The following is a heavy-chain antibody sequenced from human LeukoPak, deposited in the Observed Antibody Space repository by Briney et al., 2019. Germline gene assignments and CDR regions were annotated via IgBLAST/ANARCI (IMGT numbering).Heavy chain of an antibody. V-gene: IGHV3-21*01. CDR2: ISSSSSYI. D-gene: IGHD6-6*01. J-gene: IGHJ4*02. CDR1: GFTFSSYS. CDR3: ARTSIAARPATPTADY. Sequence: GGSLRLSCAASGFTFSSYSMNWVRQAPGKGLEWVSSISSSSSYIYYADSVKGRFTISRDNAKNSLYLQMNSLRAEDTAVYYCARTSIAARPATPTADYWGQGTLVTVSS.